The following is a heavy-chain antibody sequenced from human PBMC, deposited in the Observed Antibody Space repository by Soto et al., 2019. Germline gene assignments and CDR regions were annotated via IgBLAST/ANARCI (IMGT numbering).Heavy chain of an antibody. V-gene: IGHV3-73*02. CDR3: TRRVVGATSGCDY. J-gene: IGHJ4*02. CDR2: IRSKANSYAT. CDR1: GFTFSGSA. D-gene: IGHD1-26*01. Sequence: EVQLVESGGGLVQPGGSLKLSCAASGFTFSGSAMHWVRQASGKGLEWVGRIRSKANSYATAYAASVKGRFTISRDDSKNTAYLQMNSLKTEDTAVYYCTRRVVGATSGCDYWGQGTLVTVSS.